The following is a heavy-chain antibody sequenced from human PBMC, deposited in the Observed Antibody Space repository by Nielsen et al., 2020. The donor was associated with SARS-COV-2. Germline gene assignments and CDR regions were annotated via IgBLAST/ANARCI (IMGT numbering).Heavy chain of an antibody. CDR1: GGSFSGYY. D-gene: IGHD6-13*01. CDR2: IDWDDDK. J-gene: IGHJ6*02. V-gene: IGHV2-70*11. CDR3: ARTPIAAEGYYYYGMDV. Sequence: TLSLTCAVYGGSFSGYYWSWIRQPPGKALEWLARIDWDDDKYYSTSLKTRLTISKDTSKNQVVLTMTNMDPVDTATYYCARTPIAAEGYYYYGMDVWGQGTTVTVSS.